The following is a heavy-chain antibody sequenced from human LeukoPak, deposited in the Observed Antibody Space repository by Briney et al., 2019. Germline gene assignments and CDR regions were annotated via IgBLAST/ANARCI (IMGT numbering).Heavy chain of an antibody. CDR1: GFTFSSYA. CDR3: AGEPGKLQPKY. V-gene: IGHV3-23*01. D-gene: IGHD7-27*01. Sequence: GGSLTLSCAAYGFTFSSYAMSWVRQAPGKGLERVSAISGSGGSTYYADSVKGRFTISRDNSKNTLYLQMNSLRAEDTAVYYCAGEPGKLQPKYWGQGTLVTVSS. J-gene: IGHJ4*02. CDR2: ISGSGGST.